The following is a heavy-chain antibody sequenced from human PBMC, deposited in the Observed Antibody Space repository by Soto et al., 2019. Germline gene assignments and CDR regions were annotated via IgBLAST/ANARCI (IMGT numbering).Heavy chain of an antibody. CDR2: INPSGGST. J-gene: IGHJ4*02. V-gene: IGHV1-46*01. Sequence: TSVEACCKASGYTFTSNYIHWVRQAPGQGLEWMGIINPSGGSTSYAQKFQGRVTMTRDTSTSTVYMELSSLRSEDTAVYYCARDLGLPLFDYWGQGTLVTVSS. CDR3: ARDLGLPLFDY. CDR1: GYTFTSNY. D-gene: IGHD2-15*01.